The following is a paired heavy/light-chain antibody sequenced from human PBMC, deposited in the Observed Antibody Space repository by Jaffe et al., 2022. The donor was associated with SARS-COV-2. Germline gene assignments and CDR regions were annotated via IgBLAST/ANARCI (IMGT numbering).Heavy chain of an antibody. CDR2: IIPVLGAT. CDR1: GDTFSSYT. D-gene: IGHD1-7*01. V-gene: IGHV1-69*08. CDR3: ARDGELHTQYHFDH. J-gene: IGHJ4*02. Sequence: QVHLVQSGAEVRKPGSSVKVACNASGDTFSSYTVSWVRQAPGQGLEWMGRIIPVLGATNYAQRFQGRVTITADKSTNTAYMELRSLVFDDTAVYYCARDGELHTQYHFDHWGQGALVTVSS.
Light chain of an antibody. Sequence: QSALTQPRSVSGSPGQSVTVSCAGTRDDVGFYPYVSWYQQRPGKAPQLLIYDVDKRPTGVPDRFSGSKSGNTASLTISGLQAEDEAEYYCCSYAGSHVRYAFGSGTSVTVL. CDR3: CSYAGSHVRYA. J-gene: IGLJ1*01. V-gene: IGLV2-11*01. CDR2: DVD. CDR1: RDDVGFYPY.